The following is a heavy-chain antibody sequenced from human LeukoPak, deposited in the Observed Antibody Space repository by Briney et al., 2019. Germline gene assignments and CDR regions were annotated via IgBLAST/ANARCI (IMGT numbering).Heavy chain of an antibody. J-gene: IGHJ4*02. CDR3: ARLGRDSSGWYGGY. V-gene: IGHV5-51*01. CDR1: GYTFSTYW. Sequence: GESMQISCKGSGYTFSTYWIGWVRQRPGKGLEWMGIIYPGDSDTRYSPSFQGQVTISADKSISTAYLQWSSLKASDTAMYYCARLGRDSSGWYGGYWGQGTLVTVSP. CDR2: IYPGDSDT. D-gene: IGHD6-19*01.